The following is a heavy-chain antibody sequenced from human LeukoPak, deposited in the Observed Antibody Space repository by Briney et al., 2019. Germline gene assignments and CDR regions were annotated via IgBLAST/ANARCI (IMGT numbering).Heavy chain of an antibody. CDR2: IYYGGST. D-gene: IGHD4-23*01. CDR3: ARILGGLLRDYYYYMDV. V-gene: IGHV4-59*01. J-gene: IGHJ6*03. CDR1: GGSISSYY. Sequence: SETLSLTCTVSGGSISSYYWSWIRQPPGKGLEWIGYIYYGGSTNYNPSLKSRVTISVDTSKNQFSLKLSSVTAADTAVYYCARILGGLLRDYYYYMDVWGKGTTVTVSS.